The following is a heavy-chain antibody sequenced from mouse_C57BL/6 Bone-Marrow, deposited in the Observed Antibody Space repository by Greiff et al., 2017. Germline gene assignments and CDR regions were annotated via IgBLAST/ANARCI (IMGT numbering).Heavy chain of an antibody. V-gene: IGHV6-6*01. D-gene: IGHD2-5*01. J-gene: IGHJ4*01. CDR2: LRNNANNHAT. Sequence: DVMLVESGGGLVQPGGSMKLSCAASGFTFSDAWMDWVRQSPEKGLEWVAELRNNANNHATYYAESVKGRFTISRDDSQSSVYLQMNSLRAEDTGIYYCATYYSNPRAMDYWGQGTSVTVSS. CDR1: GFTFSDAW. CDR3: ATYYSNPRAMDY.